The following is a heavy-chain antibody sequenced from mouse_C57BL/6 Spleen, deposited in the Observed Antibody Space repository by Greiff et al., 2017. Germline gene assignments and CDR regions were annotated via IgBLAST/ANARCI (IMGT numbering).Heavy chain of an antibody. J-gene: IGHJ1*03. Sequence: QVQLQQPGAELVKPGASVKMSCKASGYTFTSYWITWVKQRPGQGLEWLGDIYPGSGSTNYNEKFTSKATLTVDTSSSTAYMQLSSLTSEDSAVYYCARSLITTVVASGYFDVWGTGTTVTVSS. D-gene: IGHD1-1*01. CDR2: IYPGSGST. V-gene: IGHV1-55*01. CDR3: ARSLITTVVASGYFDV. CDR1: GYTFTSYW.